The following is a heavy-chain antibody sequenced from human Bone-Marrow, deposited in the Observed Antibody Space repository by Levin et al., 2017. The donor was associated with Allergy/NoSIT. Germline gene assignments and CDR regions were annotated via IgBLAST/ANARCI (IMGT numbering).Heavy chain of an antibody. CDR3: TRGGAARN. CDR2: IYGGGSK. V-gene: IGHV3-66*01. Sequence: HAGGSLRLSCAGSGFNVTKNFVNWVRQAPGKGLEWLSVIYGGGSKYYAGSVKGRFTITRDVSTSTFYLQMNSLGVEDTAIYYCTRGGAARNWGQGTLVTVSS. CDR1: GFNVTKNF. J-gene: IGHJ4*02. D-gene: IGHD6-6*01.